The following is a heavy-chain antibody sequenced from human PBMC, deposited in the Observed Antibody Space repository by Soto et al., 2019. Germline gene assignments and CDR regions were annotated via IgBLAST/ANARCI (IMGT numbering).Heavy chain of an antibody. J-gene: IGHJ4*02. Sequence: SETLSLTCTVSGVSISSYYWSCIRQPPGKGLEWIGYIYYSGSTNYNPSLKSRVTISVDTSKNQFSLKLSSVTAADTAVYYCARSLTSLSWPLPMYDYWGQATLVTVSS. CDR3: ARSLTSLSWPLPMYDY. D-gene: IGHD2-21*02. CDR1: GVSISSYY. V-gene: IGHV4-59*01. CDR2: IYYSGST.